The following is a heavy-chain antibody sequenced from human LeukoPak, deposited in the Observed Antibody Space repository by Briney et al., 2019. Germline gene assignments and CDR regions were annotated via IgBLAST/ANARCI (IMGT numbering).Heavy chain of an antibody. J-gene: IGHJ3*02. Sequence: GGSLRLSCAASGFTFSTYWMSRVRQAPGKGLEWVANIKQDGSEKDYVDSVKGRFTISRDNAKNSLYLQMNSLRVEDTAVYYCGRHGGAFEIWGQGTMVTVSS. CDR2: IKQDGSEK. CDR3: GRHGGAFEI. CDR1: GFTFSTYW. V-gene: IGHV3-7*01.